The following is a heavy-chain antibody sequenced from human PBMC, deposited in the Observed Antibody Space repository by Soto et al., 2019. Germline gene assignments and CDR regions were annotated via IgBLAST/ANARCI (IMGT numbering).Heavy chain of an antibody. J-gene: IGHJ5*02. CDR2: IYYNGNT. CDR1: GDSGDSSYY. V-gene: IGHV4-59*02. D-gene: IGHD3-10*01. CDR3: VLGWFGELDP. Sequence: QVQLQESGPGLVKPSETLSVTCTVFGDSGDSSYYWIWIRQPPGKGLEWIGYIYYNGNTNYNPSLKSRVTMSVDTSKSQFSLNLSSVTAADTAVYYCVLGWFGELDPWGQGTLVTVSS.